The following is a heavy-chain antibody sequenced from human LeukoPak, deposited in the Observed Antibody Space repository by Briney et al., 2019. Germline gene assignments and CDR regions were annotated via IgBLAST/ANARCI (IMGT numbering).Heavy chain of an antibody. CDR3: ARVGSSSWSMTENWYFDL. Sequence: SETLSLTCTVSGGSISSYYWSWIRQPPGKGLEWIGYTYYSGSTNYNPSLKSRVTISVDTSKNQFSLKLSSVTAADTAVYYCARVGSSSWSMTENWYFDLWGRGTLVTVSS. J-gene: IGHJ2*01. V-gene: IGHV4-59*01. CDR1: GGSISSYY. D-gene: IGHD6-13*01. CDR2: TYYSGST.